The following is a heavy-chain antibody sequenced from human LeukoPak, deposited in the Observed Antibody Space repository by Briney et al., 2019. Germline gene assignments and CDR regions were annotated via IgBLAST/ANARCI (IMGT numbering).Heavy chain of an antibody. CDR3: ARSHPIVGATDY. Sequence: ASVKVSCKASGYTFTSYAMHWVRQAPGQRLEWMGWINAGNGNTKYSQKFRGRVTITRDTSASTAYMELSSLRSEDTAVYYCARSHPIVGATDYWGQGTLVTVSS. CDR2: INAGNGNT. D-gene: IGHD1-26*01. V-gene: IGHV1-3*01. J-gene: IGHJ4*02. CDR1: GYTFTSYA.